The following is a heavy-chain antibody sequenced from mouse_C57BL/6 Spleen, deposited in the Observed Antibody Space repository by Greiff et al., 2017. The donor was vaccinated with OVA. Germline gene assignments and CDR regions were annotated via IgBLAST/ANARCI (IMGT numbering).Heavy chain of an antibody. CDR3: ARETTGYFDY. CDR2: INYDGSST. Sequence: DVKLVESEGGLVQPGSSMKLSCTASGFTFSDYYMAWVRQVPEKGLEWVANINYDGSSTYYLDSLKSRFIISRDNAKNILYLQMSSLKSEDTATYYCARETTGYFDYWGQGTTLTVSS. V-gene: IGHV5-16*01. J-gene: IGHJ2*01. CDR1: GFTFSDYY. D-gene: IGHD2-13*01.